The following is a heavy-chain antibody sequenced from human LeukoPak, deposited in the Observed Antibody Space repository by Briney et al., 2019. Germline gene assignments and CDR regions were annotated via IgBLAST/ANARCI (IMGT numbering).Heavy chain of an antibody. D-gene: IGHD3-3*01. CDR1: GYSFTSYW. Sequence: GESLKISCKGSGYSFTSYWIGWVRQMPGKGLEWMGIIYPGDSDTRYSPPFQGQVTISADKSISTAYLQWSSLKASDTAMYYCAAGGEPNDFWSGYVDYWGQGTLVTVSS. CDR2: IYPGDSDT. V-gene: IGHV5-51*01. CDR3: AAGGEPNDFWSGYVDY. J-gene: IGHJ4*02.